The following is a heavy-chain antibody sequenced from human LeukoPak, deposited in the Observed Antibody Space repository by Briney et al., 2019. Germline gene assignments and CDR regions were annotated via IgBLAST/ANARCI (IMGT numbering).Heavy chain of an antibody. CDR3: ARGDPHADL. CDR1: GFDLNTCE. CDR2: ITISGHTK. V-gene: IGHV3-48*03. J-gene: IGHJ5*02. Sequence: PGGSLRLSCAASGFDLNTCEMNWVRQAPGKGLEWIADITISGHTKNYADSVKGRFTISRDNAGTSLYLQMNSLRVEDTGVYYCARGDPHADLWGQGTLVTVSS.